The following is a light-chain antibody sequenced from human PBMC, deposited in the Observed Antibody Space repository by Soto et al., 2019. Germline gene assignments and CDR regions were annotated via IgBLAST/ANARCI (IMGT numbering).Light chain of an antibody. CDR3: SSFTRSSTWL. Sequence: QLVLTQPASVSGSPGQSITISCTVTSSDVGGYNYVSWYQQHPGKAPKLMIYEVNNRPSGVSNRFSGSKSGNTASLTISGLQAEDEADYYCSSFTRSSTWLFGGGTKLTVL. CDR2: EVN. CDR1: SSDVGGYNY. V-gene: IGLV2-14*01. J-gene: IGLJ3*02.